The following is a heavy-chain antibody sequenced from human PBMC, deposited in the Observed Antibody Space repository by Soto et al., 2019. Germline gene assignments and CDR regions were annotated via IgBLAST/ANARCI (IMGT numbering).Heavy chain of an antibody. Sequence: RSETLSLTCAVYVGSLSGYYWIWVRKAAGKGLEWIVEINHSGSTNYNPSLKSRVTISVDTSKNQFSLKLSSVTAADTAVYYCASWRYSNYYYYYGMDVWGQGTTVTVSS. V-gene: IGHV4-34*01. D-gene: IGHD4-4*01. CDR3: ASWRYSNYYYYYGMDV. CDR1: VGSLSGYY. CDR2: INHSGST. J-gene: IGHJ6*02.